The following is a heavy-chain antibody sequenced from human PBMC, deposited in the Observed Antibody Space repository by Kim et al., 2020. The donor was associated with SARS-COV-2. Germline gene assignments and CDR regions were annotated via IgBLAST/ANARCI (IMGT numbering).Heavy chain of an antibody. CDR2: IKQDGSEK. J-gene: IGHJ4*02. CDR1: GFTFSSYW. D-gene: IGHD3-22*01. CDR3: ARRGAYDSSGYYYRGSFDY. V-gene: IGHV3-7*01. Sequence: GGSLRLSCAASGFTFSSYWMSWVRQAPGKGLEWVANIKQDGSEKYYADSVKGRFTISRDNAKNSLYLQMNSLRAEDTAVYYCARRGAYDSSGYYYRGSFDYWGQGTLVTVSS.